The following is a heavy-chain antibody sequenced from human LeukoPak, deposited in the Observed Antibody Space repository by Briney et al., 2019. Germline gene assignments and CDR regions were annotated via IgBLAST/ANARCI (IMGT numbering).Heavy chain of an antibody. Sequence: SETLSLTCTVSGGSISSYYWSRIRQPPGKGLEWIGYIYYSGSTNYNPSLKSRVTISVDTSKNQFSLKLSSVTAADTAVYYCARDRRYYDSSGYRNAFDIWGQGTMVTVSS. D-gene: IGHD3-22*01. CDR2: IYYSGST. CDR1: GGSISSYY. J-gene: IGHJ3*02. V-gene: IGHV4-59*01. CDR3: ARDRRYYDSSGYRNAFDI.